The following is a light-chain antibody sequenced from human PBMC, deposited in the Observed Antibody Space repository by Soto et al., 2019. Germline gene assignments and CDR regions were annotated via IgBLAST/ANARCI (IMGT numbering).Light chain of an antibody. Sequence: EIVLTQSPATLSLSPGERATLSCGASQSISSHLAWYQQKPGQAPRLLIYDASNRATGIPVRFSGSGSGTDFTRTISSLEPEDLAVYYCHQRNNWPWTFGQGTKVEI. V-gene: IGKV3-11*01. CDR3: HQRNNWPWT. J-gene: IGKJ1*01. CDR2: DAS. CDR1: QSISSH.